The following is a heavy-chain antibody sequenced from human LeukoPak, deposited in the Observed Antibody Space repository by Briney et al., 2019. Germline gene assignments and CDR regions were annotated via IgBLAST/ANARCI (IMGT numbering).Heavy chain of an antibody. Sequence: PGGSLRLSCAASGFTFSSYAMHWVRQAPGKGLEWVAVISYDGSNKYYADSVKGRFTISRDNSKNTLYLQMNSLRAEDTAVYYCARDLRPGGSQHWGQGTLVTVSS. CDR1: GFTFSSYA. V-gene: IGHV3-30-3*01. D-gene: IGHD1-26*01. CDR3: ARDLRPGGSQH. CDR2: ISYDGSNK. J-gene: IGHJ1*01.